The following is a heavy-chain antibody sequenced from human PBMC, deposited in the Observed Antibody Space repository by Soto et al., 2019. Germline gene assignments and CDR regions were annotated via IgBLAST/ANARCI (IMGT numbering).Heavy chain of an antibody. V-gene: IGHV5-51*01. CDR2: IYPADSDT. Sequence: GESLKISCQCSGFSFTNYLIGWVRQMPGKGLEWMGSIYPADSDTRYSSSFQGQVTISADKSISTAYLQWSGLKASDTAMYYCASHEGSYGVTNNGLDVWGQGTTVTVSS. J-gene: IGHJ6*02. D-gene: IGHD2-15*01. CDR1: GFSFTNYL. CDR3: ASHEGSYGVTNNGLDV.